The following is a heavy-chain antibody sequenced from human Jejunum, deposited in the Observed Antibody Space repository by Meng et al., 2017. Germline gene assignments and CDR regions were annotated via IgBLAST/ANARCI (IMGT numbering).Heavy chain of an antibody. CDR3: ARGGYYSFDY. CDR2: IYHSGST. Sequence: QVHMQEAGPGLVKPSETLSLTCAVSGGSISSVYWWTWVRQSPGKGLEWIGEIYHSGSTNYNPSLKSRVTISVDKSKNQFSLKLTSVTAADTAVYYCARGGYYSFDYWGQGTLVTVSS. J-gene: IGHJ4*02. CDR1: GGSISSVYW. V-gene: IGHV4-4*02. D-gene: IGHD5-18*01.